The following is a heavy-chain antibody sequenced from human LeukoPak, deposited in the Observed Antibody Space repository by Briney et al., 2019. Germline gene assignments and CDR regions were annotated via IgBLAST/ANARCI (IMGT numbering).Heavy chain of an antibody. D-gene: IGHD3-22*01. J-gene: IGHJ6*02. CDR1: GGSISSGDYY. CDR3: ARAPYYDSSGLYYYYGMDV. V-gene: IGHV4-30-4*01. CDR2: IYYSGST. Sequence: PSETLSLTCTVSGGSISSGDYYWSWIRQPPGKGLEWIGYIYYSGSTYYNPSLKSRVTISVDTSKNQFSLKLSSVTAADTAVYYCARAPYYDSSGLYYYYGMDVWGQGTTVTVSS.